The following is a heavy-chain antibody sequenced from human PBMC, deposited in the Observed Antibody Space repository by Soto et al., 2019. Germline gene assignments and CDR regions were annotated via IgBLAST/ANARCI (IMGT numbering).Heavy chain of an antibody. V-gene: IGHV1-18*01. J-gene: IGHJ5*02. CDR1: GYTFTSYG. CDR3: ARERIAAAGTNWFDP. D-gene: IGHD6-13*01. Sequence: GASVKVSCKASGYTFTSYGISWVRQAPGQGLEWMGWISAYNGNTNYAQKLQGRVTMTTDTSTSTAYMELRSLRSDDTAVYYCARERIAAAGTNWFDPWGQGTLVTVSS. CDR2: ISAYNGNT.